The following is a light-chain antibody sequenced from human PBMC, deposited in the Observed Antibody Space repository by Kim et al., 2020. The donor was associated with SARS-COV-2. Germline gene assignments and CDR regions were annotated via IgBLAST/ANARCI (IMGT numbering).Light chain of an antibody. Sequence: SVTISCTGTSSDVGGYIYVSWYQQHPGKAPKLMIYDVSKRPSGVPERFSGSKSGNAASLTISGLQAEDEADYYCCSYAGSYTFEKVFGGGTKLTVL. CDR2: DVS. CDR3: CSYAGSYTFEKV. J-gene: IGLJ3*02. V-gene: IGLV2-11*01. CDR1: SSDVGGYIY.